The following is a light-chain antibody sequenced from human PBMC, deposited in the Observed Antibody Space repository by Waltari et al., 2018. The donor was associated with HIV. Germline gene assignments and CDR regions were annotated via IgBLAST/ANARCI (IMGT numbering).Light chain of an antibody. CDR3: QSYDSNLSGL. J-gene: IGLJ2*01. CDR1: SSNIGAGYD. Sequence: QSELTQPPSVSAAPGQRVTISCTGSSSNIGAGYDVHWYQQVPGRAPKVVIYGNRNRPSGVPERFSGSKSGSSASLVITGLQSEDEADYYCQSYDSNLSGLFGGGTKVTVL. CDR2: GNR. V-gene: IGLV1-40*01.